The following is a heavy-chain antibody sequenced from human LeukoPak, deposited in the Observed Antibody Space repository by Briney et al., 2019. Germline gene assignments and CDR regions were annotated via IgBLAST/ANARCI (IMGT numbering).Heavy chain of an antibody. Sequence: PSQTLSLTCTVSGGSISSGSYYWSWIRQPAGKGLEWIGRIYTSGSTNYNPSLKSRVTISVDTSKNQFSLKLSSVTAADTAVYYCARGPGSSWYNLWGQGTLVTVSS. CDR1: GGSISSGSYY. CDR3: ARGPGSSWYNL. D-gene: IGHD6-13*01. CDR2: IYTSGST. V-gene: IGHV4-61*02. J-gene: IGHJ5*02.